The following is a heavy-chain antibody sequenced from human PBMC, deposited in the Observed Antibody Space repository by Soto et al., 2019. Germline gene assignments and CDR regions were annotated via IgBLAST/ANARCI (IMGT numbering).Heavy chain of an antibody. CDR1: GFTFSSYS. CDR3: ARDPHPTWDYYYGMDV. V-gene: IGHV3-48*02. CDR2: ISSSSSTI. D-gene: IGHD1-1*01. Sequence: HPGGSLRLSCAASGFTFSSYSMNWVRQAPGKGLEWVSYISSSSSTIYYADSVKGRFTISRDNAKNSLYLQMNSLRDEDTAVYYCARDPHPTWDYYYGMDVWGQGTTVTVSS. J-gene: IGHJ6*02.